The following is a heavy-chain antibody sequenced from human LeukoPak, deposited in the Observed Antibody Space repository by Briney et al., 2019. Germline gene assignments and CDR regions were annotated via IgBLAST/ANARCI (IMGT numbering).Heavy chain of an antibody. J-gene: IGHJ2*01. D-gene: IGHD3-10*01. V-gene: IGHV4-34*01. Sequence: SETLSLTCAVYGGSFSGYYWSWIRQPPGKGLEWIGEINHSGSTNYNPSLKSRVTISVDTSKNQFSLKLSSVTAADTAVYYCARGMRVRGALTWYFDLWGRGTLVTVSS. CDR2: INHSGST. CDR1: GGSFSGYY. CDR3: ARGMRVRGALTWYFDL.